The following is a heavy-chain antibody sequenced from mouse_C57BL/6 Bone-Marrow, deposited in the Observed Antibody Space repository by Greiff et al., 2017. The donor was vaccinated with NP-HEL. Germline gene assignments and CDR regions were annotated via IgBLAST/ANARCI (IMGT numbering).Heavy chain of an antibody. D-gene: IGHD1-1*01. Sequence: QVQLKESGPGLVAPSQSLSITCTVSGFSLTSYGVSWVRQPPGKGLEWLGVIWGDGGTNYHSALISRLSISKDNSKSQVCLKLNRLQTDDTAAYYGAKRVYYNGSSYVGYFDVWGTGTTVTVSS. J-gene: IGHJ1*03. CDR1: GFSLTSYG. CDR3: AKRVYYNGSSYVGYFDV. V-gene: IGHV2-3*01. CDR2: IWGDGGT.